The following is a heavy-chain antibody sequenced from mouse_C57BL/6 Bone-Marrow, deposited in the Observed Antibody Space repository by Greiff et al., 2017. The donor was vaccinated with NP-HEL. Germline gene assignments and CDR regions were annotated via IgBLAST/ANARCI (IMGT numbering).Heavy chain of an antibody. J-gene: IGHJ2*01. Sequence: EVKLMESGGDLVKPGGSLKLSCAASGFTFSSYGMSWVRQTPDKRLEWVATISSGGSYTYYPDSVKGRFTISRDNAKNTLYLQMSSLKSEDTAMYYCARRGMVMNYFDYWGQGTTLTVSS. CDR3: ARRGMVMNYFDY. CDR2: ISSGGSYT. D-gene: IGHD2-3*01. CDR1: GFTFSSYG. V-gene: IGHV5-6*02.